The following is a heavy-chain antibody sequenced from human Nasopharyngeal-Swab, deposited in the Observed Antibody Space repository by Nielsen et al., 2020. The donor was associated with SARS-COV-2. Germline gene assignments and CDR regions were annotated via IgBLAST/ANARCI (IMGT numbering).Heavy chain of an antibody. CDR1: RGTFSSYA. J-gene: IGHJ6*03. CDR2: IIPIFGTA. CDR3: ARAPLLGIYYYYMDV. V-gene: IGHV1-69*06. D-gene: IGHD7-27*01. Sequence: SSVNVSRMASRGTFSSYALRWVRQAPAQGLEWMGGIIPIFGTANYAQKLQGRVTITADKSTSTAYMELSSLRSEDTAVYYCARAPLLGIYYYYMDVWGKGTTITVSS.